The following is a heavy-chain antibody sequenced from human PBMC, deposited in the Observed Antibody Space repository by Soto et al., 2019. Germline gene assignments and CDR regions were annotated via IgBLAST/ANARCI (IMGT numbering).Heavy chain of an antibody. D-gene: IGHD6-13*01. Sequence: EVQLLESGGGLVEPGGSLRLSCGASGFTFSSYAMTWVRQAPGKGLEWVSAITGSGSSTFYADSVKGRFTISRDNSKNTLYLQMNSLIAEDTAVYSCGKHLSTSSRICDYWGQGTLVTVSS. V-gene: IGHV3-23*01. CDR3: GKHLSTSSRICDY. CDR1: GFTFSSYA. J-gene: IGHJ4*02. CDR2: ITGSGSST.